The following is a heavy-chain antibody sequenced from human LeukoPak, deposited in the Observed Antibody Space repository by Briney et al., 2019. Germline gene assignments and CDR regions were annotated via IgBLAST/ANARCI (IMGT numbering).Heavy chain of an antibody. CDR1: GGSISSGDYY. CDR3: ARGDIVVVPAASLSASDI. J-gene: IGHJ3*02. V-gene: IGHV4-30-4*08. Sequence: PSETLSLTCTVSGGSISSGDYYWSWIRQPPGKGLEWIGYIYYSGSTYYNPSLKSRVTISVDTSKNQFSLKLSSVTAADTAVYYCARGDIVVVPAASLSASDIWGQGTMVTVSS. D-gene: IGHD2-2*01. CDR2: IYYSGST.